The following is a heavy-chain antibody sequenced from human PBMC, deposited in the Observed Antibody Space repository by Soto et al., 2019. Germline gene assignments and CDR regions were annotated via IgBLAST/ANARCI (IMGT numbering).Heavy chain of an antibody. CDR1: DGSISNFY. J-gene: IGHJ4*02. V-gene: IGHV4-59*01. Sequence: KPSETLSLTCTVSDGSISNFYGSWIRQPPGKGLEGIGYISSSGNTNYNPSLKSRVSISVDTSKNQFSLNLTSVTAADTAVYYCARAPMVLTRSYFDSWGQGTPVTVSS. CDR3: ARAPMVLTRSYFDS. D-gene: IGHD3-22*01. CDR2: ISSSGNT.